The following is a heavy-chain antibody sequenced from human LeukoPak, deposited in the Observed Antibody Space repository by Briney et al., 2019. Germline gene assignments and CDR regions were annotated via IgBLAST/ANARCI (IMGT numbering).Heavy chain of an antibody. CDR1: GFTFSSYA. D-gene: IGHD1-1*01. CDR3: AKAWNYYYYYMDV. CDR2: ISGSGGGT. Sequence: GGSLRLSCAASGFTFSSYAMSWVRQAPGKGLEWVSAISGSGGGTYYADSVKGRFTISRDNSKNTLYLQMNSLRAEDTAVYYCAKAWNYYYYYMDVWVKGTTVTVSS. J-gene: IGHJ6*03. V-gene: IGHV3-23*01.